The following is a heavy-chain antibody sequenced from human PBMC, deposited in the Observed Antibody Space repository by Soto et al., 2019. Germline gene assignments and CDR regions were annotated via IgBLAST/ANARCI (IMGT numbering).Heavy chain of an antibody. CDR1: CRSISPYY. Sequence: SETLSLTCTLSCRSISPYYWSWIRQPPGKGLEWIGYIYYSGSTNYNPSLKSRVTISVDTSKNQFSLKLSSVTAADTAVYYCARLYGLDAFDIWGQGTMVTVS. J-gene: IGHJ3*02. D-gene: IGHD4-17*01. CDR3: ARLYGLDAFDI. V-gene: IGHV4-59*01. CDR2: IYYSGST.